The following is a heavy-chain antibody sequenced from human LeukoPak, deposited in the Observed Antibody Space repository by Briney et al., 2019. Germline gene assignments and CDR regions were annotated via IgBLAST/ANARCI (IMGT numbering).Heavy chain of an antibody. V-gene: IGHV1-46*01. D-gene: IGHD4-17*01. CDR1: GYIFTSYH. J-gene: IGHJ4*02. CDR2: INPSGGGA. Sequence: ASVKVSCKASGYIFTSYHIHWVRQAPGQGLEWMGVINPSGGGATYAQKFQGRITMTRDTSTSTVYMELSSLRSEDTAIYYCARRGVHSDYGGVGLDYWGQGTLVTVSS. CDR3: ARRGVHSDYGGVGLDY.